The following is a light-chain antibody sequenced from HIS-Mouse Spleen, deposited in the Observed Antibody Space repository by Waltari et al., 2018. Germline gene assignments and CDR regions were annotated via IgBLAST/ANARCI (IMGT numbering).Light chain of an antibody. CDR3: QVWDSSSDHVV. J-gene: IGLJ2*01. Sequence: SYVLTQPPSVSVAPGKTARITCGGNNIGSKSVHWYQQKPGQAPVLVDYDDSDRPSGIPEGFSGSNSGNMATLTISRVEAGDEADYYCQVWDSSSDHVVFGGGTKLTVL. CDR1: NIGSKS. V-gene: IGLV3-21*03. CDR2: DDS.